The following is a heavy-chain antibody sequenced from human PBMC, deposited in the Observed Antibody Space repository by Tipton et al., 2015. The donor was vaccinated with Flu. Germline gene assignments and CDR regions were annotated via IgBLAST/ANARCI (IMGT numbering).Heavy chain of an antibody. V-gene: IGHV4-59*08. D-gene: IGHD3-22*01. J-gene: IGHJ4*02. CDR1: GDSITSYY. Sequence: TLSLTCTVSGDSITSYYWSWIRQPPGKGLEWIGYVYHSGYTNYNPPLKSRVTISVDTSKNQFSLKVTSVTAADTAVYYCARLGGLYSSGYWGQGTLVTVSS. CDR3: ARLGGLYSSGY. CDR2: VYHSGYT.